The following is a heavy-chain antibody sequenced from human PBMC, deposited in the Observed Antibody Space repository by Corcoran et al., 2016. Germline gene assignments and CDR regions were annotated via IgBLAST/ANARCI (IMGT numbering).Heavy chain of an antibody. J-gene: IGHJ3*02. V-gene: IGHV3-30*18. CDR1: GFTFISYG. CDR3: AKDGGELGGHALDI. CDR2: ISYDGSNK. D-gene: IGHD1-26*01. Sequence: QVQLVESGGGAVQPGRSLRLSCAASGFTFISYGMHWVRQAPGKGLEWVAVISYDGSNKYYADSVKGRFTISRDNSKNTLYLQMNSLRAEDTAVYYCAKDGGELGGHALDIWGQGTMVTVPS.